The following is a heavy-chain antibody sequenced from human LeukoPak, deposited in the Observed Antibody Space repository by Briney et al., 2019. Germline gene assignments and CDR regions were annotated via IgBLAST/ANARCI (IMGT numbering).Heavy chain of an antibody. CDR1: GFTFSSYA. CDR3: AKDLGSSGWYIDY. J-gene: IGHJ4*02. CDR2: ISGSGGST. V-gene: IGHV3-23*01. Sequence: GGSLRLSCAASGFTFSSYAMSWVRQAPGKGLEWVSAISGSGGSTYYADSVKGRFTISRDNAKNSLYLQMNSLRAEDTAVYYCAKDLGSSGWYIDYWGQGTLVTVSS. D-gene: IGHD6-19*01.